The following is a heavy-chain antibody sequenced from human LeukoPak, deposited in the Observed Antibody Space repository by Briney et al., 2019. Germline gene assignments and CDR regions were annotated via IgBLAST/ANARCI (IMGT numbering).Heavy chain of an antibody. CDR2: IYYSGST. V-gene: IGHV4-59*08. CDR1: GGSISYYY. J-gene: IGHJ4*02. Sequence: PSETLSLTCSVSGGSISYYYWSWIRQPPGKGLEWIGYIYYSGSTNYNPSLKSRVTISVDTSKNQFSLKLSSVTAADTAVYYCARHTYYSSSWDFDYWGQGTLVTVSS. CDR3: ARHTYYSSSWDFDY. D-gene: IGHD6-13*01.